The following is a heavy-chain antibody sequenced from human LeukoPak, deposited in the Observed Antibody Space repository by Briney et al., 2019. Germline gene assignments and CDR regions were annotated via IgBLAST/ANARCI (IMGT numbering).Heavy chain of an antibody. D-gene: IGHD1-26*01. Sequence: GGSLRLSCAASGFTFSNYAMNWVRQAPGRGLEWVSAISGSGGSTYYADSVKGRFTISRDNSKNTLYLQMNSPRAEDTAVYYCAKDLAGSGSYSFDYWGQGTLVTVSS. CDR2: ISGSGGST. CDR1: GFTFSNYA. V-gene: IGHV3-23*01. J-gene: IGHJ4*02. CDR3: AKDLAGSGSYSFDY.